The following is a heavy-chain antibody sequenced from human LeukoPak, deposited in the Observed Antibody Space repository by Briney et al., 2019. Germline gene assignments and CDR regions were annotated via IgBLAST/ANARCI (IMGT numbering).Heavy chain of an antibody. Sequence: GGSLRLSCAASGFTFSGSAMHWVRQASGKGLEWVGRSRSKANSYATAYAASVKGRFTIYRDDTKNTAYLQMNSLKTEDTAVYYCTSPNDYYFDFWGQGTLVTVSS. CDR2: SRSKANSYAT. V-gene: IGHV3-73*01. D-gene: IGHD2-8*01. J-gene: IGHJ4*02. CDR3: TSPNDYYFDF. CDR1: GFTFSGSA.